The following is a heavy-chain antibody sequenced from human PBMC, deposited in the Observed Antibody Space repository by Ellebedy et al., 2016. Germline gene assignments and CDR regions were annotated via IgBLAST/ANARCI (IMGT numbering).Heavy chain of an antibody. Sequence: ASVKVSXXASGYTFTDDSMHWVRQAPGQGLEWLGWINLRIGIGTRHYAQKFRDRVTMTSDASISTAFMELSRLTSDDTAVYYCARSSGSGHDLWGQGTLVTVSS. J-gene: IGHJ2*01. V-gene: IGHV1-2*02. D-gene: IGHD3-3*01. CDR1: GYTFTDDS. CDR2: INLRIGIGTR. CDR3: ARSSGSGHDL.